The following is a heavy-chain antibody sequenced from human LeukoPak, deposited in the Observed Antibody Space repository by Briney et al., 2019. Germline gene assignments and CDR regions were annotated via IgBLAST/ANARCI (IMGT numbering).Heavy chain of an antibody. Sequence: PSETLSLTCTVSGGSISSYYWSWIRQPPGKGLEWIGYIYYSGSTNYNPSLKSRVTISVDTSKNQFSLKLSSVTAADTAVYYCARDLKGLDAFDIWGQGTMVTVSP. CDR1: GGSISSYY. J-gene: IGHJ3*02. CDR2: IYYSGST. V-gene: IGHV4-59*01. CDR3: ARDLKGLDAFDI.